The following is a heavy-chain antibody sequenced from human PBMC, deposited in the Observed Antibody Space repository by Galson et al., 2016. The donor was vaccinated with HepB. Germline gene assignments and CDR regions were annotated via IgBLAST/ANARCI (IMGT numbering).Heavy chain of an antibody. J-gene: IGHJ6*02. CDR1: GFTFSSYA. V-gene: IGHV3-30-3*01. CDR3: VRPEGIQLWSPHYYYYYGMDV. D-gene: IGHD5-18*01. CDR2: ISYDGSNE. Sequence: SLRLSCAASGFTFSSYAMHWVRQAPGKGLGWVAVISYDGSNEYYTDFAKGRFIISRDNSKNTLYLQMNSLRAEDTAVYYCVRPEGIQLWSPHYYYYYGMDVWGQGTTVTVSS.